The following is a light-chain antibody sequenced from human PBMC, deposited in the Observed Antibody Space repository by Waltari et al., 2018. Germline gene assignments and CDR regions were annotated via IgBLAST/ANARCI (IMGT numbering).Light chain of an antibody. V-gene: IGKV1-33*01. J-gene: IGKJ2*01. CDR3: QLYDDSPPYA. CDR1: RDINNF. Sequence: DIQMTQSPSSLSASVGDRVTISCQPSRDINNFLNWYQQKPGKAPTLLIYDASNLEIGVASRFSGRGSGTQFTLPITNVQPEDVARYYCQLYDDSPPYAFGQGTKLDIK. CDR2: DAS.